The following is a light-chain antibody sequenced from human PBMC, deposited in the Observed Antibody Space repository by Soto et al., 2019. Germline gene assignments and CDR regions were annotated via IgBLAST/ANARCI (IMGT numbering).Light chain of an antibody. CDR2: GAS. CDR1: QSVTSSY. CDR3: QQYGGSPPYT. Sequence: EIVLTQSPGTLSLSPGERATLSCRASQSVTSSYLAWYQQKPGQAPRLLIYGASSRATGIPDRFSGSGSGTDFTLTIRMLEPEDFAVYYCQQYGGSPPYTFGQGTKLEIK. J-gene: IGKJ2*01. V-gene: IGKV3-20*01.